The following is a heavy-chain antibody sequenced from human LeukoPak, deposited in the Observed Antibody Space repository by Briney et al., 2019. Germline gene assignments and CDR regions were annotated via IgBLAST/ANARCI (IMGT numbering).Heavy chain of an antibody. V-gene: IGHV3-48*03. J-gene: IGHJ4*02. D-gene: IGHD6-19*01. CDR3: AREAVAGYFDY. CDR2: ISSSGSTI. CDR1: GFTFSSYE. Sequence: PGGSLRLSCAASGFTFSSYEMNWVRQAPGKGLEWVSYISSSGSTIYYADSGKGRLTISRDNAKNSLYLQMNSLRAEDTAVYYCAREAVAGYFDYWGQGTLVTVSS.